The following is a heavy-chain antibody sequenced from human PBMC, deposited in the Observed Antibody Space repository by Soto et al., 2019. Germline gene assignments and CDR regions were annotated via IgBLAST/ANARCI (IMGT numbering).Heavy chain of an antibody. CDR2: ISGSGGST. J-gene: IGHJ6*03. V-gene: IGHV3-23*01. D-gene: IGHD4-17*01. CDR1: GFTFSSYA. Sequence: EVQRLESGGGLVQPGGSLRLYCAASGFTFSSYAMSWVRQAPGKGLEWVSAISGSGGSTYYADSVKGRFTISRDNSKNTLYLQMNSLRAEDTAVYYCAKDGIEYGDYGYYYMDVWGKGTTVTVSS. CDR3: AKDGIEYGDYGYYYMDV.